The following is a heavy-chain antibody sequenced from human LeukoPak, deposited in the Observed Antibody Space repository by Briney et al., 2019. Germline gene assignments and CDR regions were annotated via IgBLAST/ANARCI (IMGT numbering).Heavy chain of an antibody. CDR2: IYSGGDV. CDR3: ARVEMGTIMNF. D-gene: IGHD5-24*01. V-gene: IGHV3-53*01. CDR1: GFTASSNY. Sequence: GGSLRLSCAASGFTASSNYMSWVRQAPGKGLEWVSLIYSGGDVYYADSVKGRFIISRDNSKNTLYLQMNSLRAEDTAIYYCARVEMGTIMNFWGQGTLVTVSS. J-gene: IGHJ4*02.